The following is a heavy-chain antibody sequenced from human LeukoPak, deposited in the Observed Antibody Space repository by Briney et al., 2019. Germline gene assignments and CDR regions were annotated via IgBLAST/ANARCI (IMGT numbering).Heavy chain of an antibody. D-gene: IGHD6-13*01. CDR2: IYYSGST. Sequence: SETLSLTCTVSGGSISSYYWSWIRQPPGKGLEWIGYIYYSGSTNYNPSLKSRVTISVDTSKNQFSLKLSSVTAADTAVYYCASYRAAAIDYWGQGTLVTVSS. CDR1: GGSISSYY. J-gene: IGHJ4*02. V-gene: IGHV4-59*01. CDR3: ASYRAAAIDY.